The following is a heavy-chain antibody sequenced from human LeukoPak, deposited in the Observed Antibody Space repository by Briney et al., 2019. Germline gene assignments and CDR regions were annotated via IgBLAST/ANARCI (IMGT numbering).Heavy chain of an antibody. Sequence: GGSLRLSCAASGFTFSSYGMHWVRQAPGKGLEWVSYIRYDGINEYYADSVRGRFTISRDISKKTLYLQMNSLRAEDTAVYYCAKDRGVFGVAYSLDYWGQGSLVTVSS. D-gene: IGHD3-3*01. CDR2: IRYDGINE. V-gene: IGHV3-30*02. CDR3: AKDRGVFGVAYSLDY. CDR1: GFTFSSYG. J-gene: IGHJ4*02.